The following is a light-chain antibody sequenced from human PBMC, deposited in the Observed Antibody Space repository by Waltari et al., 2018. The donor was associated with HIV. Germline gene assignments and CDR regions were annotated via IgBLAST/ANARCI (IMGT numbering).Light chain of an antibody. CDR2: AAS. CDR3: QQANSVPLT. J-gene: IGKJ2*01. CDR1: QDINNW. V-gene: IGKV1D-12*01. Sequence: DIQMTQSPSSVSASLGDRVTITCRASQDINNWLAWYQQKPGRAPKLLIYAASTLQSGVPSRFSVSGSGTDFTLTISSLQPEDFATYYCQQANSVPLTFGQGTKLEIK.